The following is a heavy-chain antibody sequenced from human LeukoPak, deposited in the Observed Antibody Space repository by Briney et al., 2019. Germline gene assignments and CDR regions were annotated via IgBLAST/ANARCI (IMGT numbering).Heavy chain of an antibody. CDR1: GGSISSSDYY. J-gene: IGHJ4*02. V-gene: IGHV4-31*03. CDR3: ATTRAHQFDY. Sequence: PSETLSLTCTVSGGSISSSDYYWTWIRQHPGKGLEWLGFIYHSGSTYYNPFLKSRVTISVDTSKNQFSLKLNSVTAADTAVYYCATTRAHQFDYWGQGTLVTVSS. CDR2: IYHSGST. D-gene: IGHD4-11*01.